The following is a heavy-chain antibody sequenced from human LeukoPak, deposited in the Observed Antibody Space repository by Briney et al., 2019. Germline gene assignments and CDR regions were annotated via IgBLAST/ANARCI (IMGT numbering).Heavy chain of an antibody. D-gene: IGHD2-8*01. CDR3: ARSVAVVPPFDY. CDR1: GGSISSYY. CDR2: IYTSVST. V-gene: IGHV4-4*09. J-gene: IGHJ4*02. Sequence: SETLSLTCTVSGGSISSYYWSWIRQPPGKGLEWIGYIYTSVSTNYNPSLEGRVTISVDTSKNQFSLKLSSVTAADTAVYYCARSVAVVPPFDYWGQGTLVTVSS.